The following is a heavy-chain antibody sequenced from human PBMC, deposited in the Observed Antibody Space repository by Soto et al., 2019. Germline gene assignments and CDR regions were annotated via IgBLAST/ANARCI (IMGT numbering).Heavy chain of an antibody. D-gene: IGHD3-3*01. CDR3: ARDLAARRVPDAFDI. Sequence: PGGSLRLSCAASGFTFGDYTMHWVRQAPGKGLEWVANIKQDGSGKYYVDSVKGRFTISRDNAKNSLYLQMNSLRAEDTAVYYCARDLAARRVPDAFDIWGQGTMVTVSS. J-gene: IGHJ3*02. V-gene: IGHV3-7*01. CDR2: IKQDGSGK. CDR1: GFTFGDYT.